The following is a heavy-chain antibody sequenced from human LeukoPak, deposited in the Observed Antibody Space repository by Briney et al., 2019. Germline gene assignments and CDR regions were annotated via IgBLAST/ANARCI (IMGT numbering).Heavy chain of an antibody. J-gene: IGHJ4*02. D-gene: IGHD6-13*01. CDR3: ARGYSSSWYPIDY. Sequence: GGSLRLSCAASGFTVSSNYMSWVRQAPGKGLEWGSVIYSGGSTYYADSVKGRFTISRDNSKNTLYLQMNSLRAEDTAVYYCARGYSSSWYPIDYWGQGTLVTVSS. V-gene: IGHV3-66*01. CDR1: GFTVSSNY. CDR2: IYSGGST.